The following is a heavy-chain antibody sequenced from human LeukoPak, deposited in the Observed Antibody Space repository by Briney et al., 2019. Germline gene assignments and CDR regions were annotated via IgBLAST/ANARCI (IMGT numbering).Heavy chain of an antibody. CDR1: GFTFSSYA. V-gene: IGHV3-23*01. CDR3: ASYDSSGYYYVPLDY. J-gene: IGHJ4*02. D-gene: IGHD3-22*01. CDR2: ISGSGGST. Sequence: GGSLRLSCAASGFTFSSYAMSWVRQAPGKGLEWVSAISGSGGSTYYADSVKGRFTISRDNSKNTLYLQMNSLRGEDTAVYYCASYDSSGYYYVPLDYWAREPWSPSPQ.